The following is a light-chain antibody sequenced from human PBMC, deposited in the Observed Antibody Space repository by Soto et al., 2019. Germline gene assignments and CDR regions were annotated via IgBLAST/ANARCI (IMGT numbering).Light chain of an antibody. CDR3: CSYTPSSTYV. J-gene: IGLJ1*01. CDR1: SSEVGGYNY. V-gene: IGLV2-14*03. Sequence: QSALTQPASVSGSPGQSIAISCTGTSSEVGGYNYVSWYQQHPGKAPKLMIYDVSNRPSGVSNRFSGYKSGNTASLTISGLQAEDDADYYCCSYTPSSTYVFGTGTKVTVL. CDR2: DVS.